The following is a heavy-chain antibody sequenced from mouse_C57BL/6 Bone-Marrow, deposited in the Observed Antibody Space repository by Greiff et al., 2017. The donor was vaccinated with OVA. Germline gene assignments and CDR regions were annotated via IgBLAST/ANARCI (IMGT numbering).Heavy chain of an antibody. Sequence: VQLVESGAALVRPGASVTLSCKASGYTFTDYEMHWVKQTPVHGLEWIGAIDPETGGTAYNQKFKGKAILTADKSSSTAYMELRSLTSEDSAVYYCTRSGGSFDYWGQGTTLTVSS. CDR3: TRSGGSFDY. V-gene: IGHV1-15*01. D-gene: IGHD3-1*01. J-gene: IGHJ2*01. CDR2: IDPETGGT. CDR1: GYTFTDYE.